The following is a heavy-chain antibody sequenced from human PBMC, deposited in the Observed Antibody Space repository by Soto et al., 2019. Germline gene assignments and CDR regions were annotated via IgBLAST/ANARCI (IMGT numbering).Heavy chain of an antibody. CDR2: ISAYNGNT. D-gene: IGHD5-12*01. CDR1: GYTFTSYG. Sequence: QVQLVQSGAEVKKPGASVKVSCKASGYTFTSYGINWVRQAPGQGLEWMGWISAYNGNTHYAQKLQGRVTMNTDTSTSKVYMDLRCLRSDDTVVYYCSRVPSGYDFAYWGHGTLVTVSS. CDR3: SRVPSGYDFAY. J-gene: IGHJ4*01. V-gene: IGHV1-18*01.